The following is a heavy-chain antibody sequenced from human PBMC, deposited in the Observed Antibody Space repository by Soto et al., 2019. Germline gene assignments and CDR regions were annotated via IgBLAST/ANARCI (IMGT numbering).Heavy chain of an antibody. Sequence: QVQLVQSGAEVKKPGASVKVSCKASGYTFTSYGISWVRQAPGQGLEWMGWISAYNGNTNYAQKLQGRVTMTTDTSTSTAEMELRGLRSEDTAVYYCARAGYCSSTSCSKGEYFNGMDVWGQGTTVTVSS. D-gene: IGHD2-2*01. J-gene: IGHJ6*02. CDR1: GYTFTSYG. CDR3: ARAGYCSSTSCSKGEYFNGMDV. CDR2: ISAYNGNT. V-gene: IGHV1-18*01.